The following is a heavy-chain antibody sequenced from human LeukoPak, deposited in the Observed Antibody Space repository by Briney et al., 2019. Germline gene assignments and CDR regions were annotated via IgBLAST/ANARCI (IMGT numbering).Heavy chain of an antibody. V-gene: IGHV4-4*07. CDR1: GGSFSGYY. CDR3: ARDCSSTSCPRGTMDV. Sequence: SETLSLTCAVYGGSFSGYYWSWIRQPAGKGLEWIGRIYTSGSTNYNPSLKSRVTMSVDTSKNQFSLKLSSVTAADTAVYYCARDCSSTSCPRGTMDVWGQGTTVTVSS. D-gene: IGHD2-2*01. J-gene: IGHJ6*02. CDR2: IYTSGST.